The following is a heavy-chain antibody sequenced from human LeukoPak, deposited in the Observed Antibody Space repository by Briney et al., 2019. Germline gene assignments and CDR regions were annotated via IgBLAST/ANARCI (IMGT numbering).Heavy chain of an antibody. CDR3: ARGYSDNPVDY. J-gene: IGHJ4*02. CDR2: INHSGST. Sequence: PSETLSLTCAVYGGSFSGYYWSWIRQPPGKGLEWIGEINHSGSTNYSPSLKSRVTISVDTSKNQFSLKLSSVTAADTAVYYCARGYSDNPVDYWGQGTLVTVSS. D-gene: IGHD1-26*01. CDR1: GGSFSGYY. V-gene: IGHV4-34*01.